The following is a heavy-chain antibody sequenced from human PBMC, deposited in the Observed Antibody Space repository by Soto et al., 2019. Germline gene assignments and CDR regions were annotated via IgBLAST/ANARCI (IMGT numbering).Heavy chain of an antibody. V-gene: IGHV3-23*01. CDR2: ISGSGGST. Sequence: PGGSLRLSCAASGFTFSSYAMSWVRQAPGKGLEWVSAISGSGGSTYYADSVKGRFTISRDNSKNTLYLQMNSLRAEDTAVYYCAKDQPYYGSGAPFLYYYGMDVWGQGTTVTVSS. CDR3: AKDQPYYGSGAPFLYYYGMDV. J-gene: IGHJ6*02. CDR1: GFTFSSYA. D-gene: IGHD3-10*01.